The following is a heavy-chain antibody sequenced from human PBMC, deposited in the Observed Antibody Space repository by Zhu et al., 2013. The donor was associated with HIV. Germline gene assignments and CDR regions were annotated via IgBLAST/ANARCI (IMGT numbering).Heavy chain of an antibody. V-gene: IGHV1-69*01. CDR3: ARVIVVPDARSFDYHYYSMDV. J-gene: IGHJ6*02. CDR2: TIAFLDRT. CDR1: GGTFSSYG. Sequence: QVQLEQSGAVAKKPGSSVKVSCKASGGTFSSYGVSWVRQAPGQGLEWMGGTIAFLDRTNYAQKFQDRVTITADETTSTAYMELSRLRSEDTAVYYCARVIVVPDARSFDYHYYSMDVWGQGTTVTVSS. D-gene: IGHD2-2*01.